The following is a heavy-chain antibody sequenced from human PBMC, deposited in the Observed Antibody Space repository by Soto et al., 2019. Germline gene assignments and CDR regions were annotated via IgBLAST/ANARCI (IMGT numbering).Heavy chain of an antibody. CDR2: IYYSGST. CDR1: GGSISSSGYY. J-gene: IGHJ4*02. Sequence: SETLSLTSTVSGGSISSSGYYWGWIRQPPGKGLEWIGSIYYSGSTYYNPSPKSRVTISVDTSKNQFSLKLSSVTAADTAVYYCARHNPPYDYVWGSYRYYFDYWGQGTLVTVSS. CDR3: ARHNPPYDYVWGSYRYYFDY. V-gene: IGHV4-39*01. D-gene: IGHD3-16*02.